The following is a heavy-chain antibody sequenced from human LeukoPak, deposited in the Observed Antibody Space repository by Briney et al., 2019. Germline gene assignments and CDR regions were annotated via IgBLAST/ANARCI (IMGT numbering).Heavy chain of an antibody. D-gene: IGHD3-9*01. Sequence: SETLSLTRVVYGGSFSGYYWSWIRQPPGKGLEWIGEINHSGSTNYNPSLKSRVTISVDTSKNQFSLKVTSVTAADTAVYYCARRGFDRYYYYYYMDVWDKGTTVTISS. CDR2: INHSGST. CDR3: ARRGFDRYYYYYYMDV. J-gene: IGHJ6*03. V-gene: IGHV4-34*01. CDR1: GGSFSGYY.